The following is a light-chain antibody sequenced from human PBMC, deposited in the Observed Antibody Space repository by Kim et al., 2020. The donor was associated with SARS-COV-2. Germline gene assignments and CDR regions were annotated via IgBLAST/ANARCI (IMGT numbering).Light chain of an antibody. J-gene: IGKJ1*01. CDR1: HSISSY. V-gene: IGKV1-39*01. CDR2: GIS. Sequence: ASVGDRVNITCRASHSISSYLNWYQQKPGKAPKLLVYGISSLQTGVPSRFSGSGSGTDFTLTISSLQPEDFATYYCQQSDSTPRTFGQGTKVDIK. CDR3: QQSDSTPRT.